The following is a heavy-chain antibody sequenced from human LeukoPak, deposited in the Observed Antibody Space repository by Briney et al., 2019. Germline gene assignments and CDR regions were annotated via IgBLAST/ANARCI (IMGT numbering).Heavy chain of an antibody. J-gene: IGHJ4*02. V-gene: IGHV3-21*01. CDR3: ASPGVLGTHYFGY. D-gene: IGHD1-14*01. CDR2: ISSSSSYI. Sequence: PGGSLRLSCAASGFTFSSYAMHWVRQAPGKGLEWVSSISSSSSYIYYADSVKGRFTISRDNAKNSLYLQMNSLRAEDTAVYYCASPGVLGTHYFGYWGQGTLVTVSS. CDR1: GFTFSSYA.